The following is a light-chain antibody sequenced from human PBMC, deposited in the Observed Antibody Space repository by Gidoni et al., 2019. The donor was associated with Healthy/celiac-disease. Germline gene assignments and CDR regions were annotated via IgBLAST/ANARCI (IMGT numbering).Light chain of an antibody. CDR2: EAS. V-gene: IGKV1-33*01. Sequence: DIQMTQSPSSLSASVGDRVTITCQASQDISNYLNWYQQKPGKAPKLLIYEASNLETGVPSRFSGSGSGTDFTFTISSLQPEDIATYYCQQYDNLPPFTFGGGTKVEIK. CDR1: QDISNY. CDR3: QQYDNLPPFT. J-gene: IGKJ4*01.